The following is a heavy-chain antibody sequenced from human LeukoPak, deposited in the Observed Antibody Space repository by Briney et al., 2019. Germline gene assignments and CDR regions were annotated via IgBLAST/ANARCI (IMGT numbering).Heavy chain of an antibody. Sequence: SETLSLTCTVSGYSISSGYYWGWIRQPPGKGLERIGSIYHSGSTYYNPSLKSRVTISVDTSKNQFSLKLSSVTAADTAVYYCARATAGTTLFEGIDYWGQGTLVTVSS. D-gene: IGHD1-1*01. CDR2: IYHSGST. CDR3: ARATAGTTLFEGIDY. V-gene: IGHV4-38-2*02. J-gene: IGHJ4*02. CDR1: GYSISSGYY.